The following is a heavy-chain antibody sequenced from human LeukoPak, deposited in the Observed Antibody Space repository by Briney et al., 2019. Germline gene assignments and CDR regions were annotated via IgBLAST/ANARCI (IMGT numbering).Heavy chain of an antibody. CDR2: IRFDASNK. Sequence: GGSLRLSCAASGFTFSSYSMNWVRQAPGKGLEWVTFIRFDASNKFYADSVKGRFSISRDNSRNTLYLQMNSLTAEDTAIYYCAKTIVLRMDNTPAALDIWGQGIMVTVSS. V-gene: IGHV3-30*02. J-gene: IGHJ3*02. CDR1: GFTFSSYS. D-gene: IGHD2-8*01. CDR3: AKTIVLRMDNTPAALDI.